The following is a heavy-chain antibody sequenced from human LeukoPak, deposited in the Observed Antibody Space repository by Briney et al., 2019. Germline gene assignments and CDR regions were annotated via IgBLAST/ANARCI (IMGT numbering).Heavy chain of an antibody. CDR1: GGSFSVYY. Sequence: SETLSLTCAVYGGSFSVYYWSWIRQPPGKGLEWIGEINHSGSTNYNPSLKSRVTISVDTSKNQFSLKLSSVTAADTAVYYCARTVRGYCSSTSCYQDYWGQGTLVTVSS. D-gene: IGHD2-2*01. J-gene: IGHJ4*02. CDR2: INHSGST. V-gene: IGHV4-34*01. CDR3: ARTVRGYCSSTSCYQDY.